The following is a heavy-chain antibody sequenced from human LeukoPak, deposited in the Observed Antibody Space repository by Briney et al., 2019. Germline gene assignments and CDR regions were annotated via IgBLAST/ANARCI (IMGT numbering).Heavy chain of an antibody. D-gene: IGHD4-23*01. CDR2: IYSSGST. V-gene: IGHV4-61*02. CDR3: ATLTTVVTAYYFDH. CDR1: GGSISSGSYY. J-gene: IGHJ4*02. Sequence: SETLSLTCTVSGGSISSGSYYWNWIRQPAGKGLEWIGRIYSSGSTDYNPSLKSRVTISVDTSKNQFSLKLSFVTAADTAVYYCATLTTVVTAYYFDHWGQGTLVTVSS.